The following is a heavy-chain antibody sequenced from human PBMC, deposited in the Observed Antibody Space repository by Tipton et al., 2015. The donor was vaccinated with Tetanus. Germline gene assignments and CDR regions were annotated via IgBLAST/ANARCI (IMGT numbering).Heavy chain of an antibody. CDR3: ARAHCSDGVCNFDF. J-gene: IGHJ4*02. Sequence: QLVQSGGEVKKPGESLKISCKGSGYIFTNYWIGWVRQKPGKGLEWMGILYPGDSDTRYSPSFQGQVAISVDKSINTAYLQWSSLKASDSSMFYCARAHCSDGVCNFDFWGQGALVTVAS. D-gene: IGHD2-15*01. CDR1: GYIFTNYW. CDR2: LYPGDSDT. V-gene: IGHV5-51*01.